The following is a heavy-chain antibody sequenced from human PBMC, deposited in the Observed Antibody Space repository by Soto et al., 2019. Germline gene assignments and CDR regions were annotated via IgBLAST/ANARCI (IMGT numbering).Heavy chain of an antibody. Sequence: ASVKVSCKASGYTFTSYDINWVRQATGQGLEWMGWMNPNSGNTGYAQKFQGRVTMTRNTSISTAYMELSSLRSEDTAVYYCARGLRNVVVIAIRYYFDYWGQGTLVTVSS. CDR3: ARGLRNVVVIAIRYYFDY. CDR1: GYTFTSYD. D-gene: IGHD2-21*01. CDR2: MNPNSGNT. V-gene: IGHV1-8*01. J-gene: IGHJ4*02.